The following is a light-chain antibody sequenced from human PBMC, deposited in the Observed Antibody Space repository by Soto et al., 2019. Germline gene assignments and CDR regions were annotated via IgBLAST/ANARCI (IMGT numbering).Light chain of an antibody. J-gene: IGLJ1*01. CDR3: GAWDDSLRLYV. V-gene: IGLV1-51*01. Sequence: VLTQPPSVSAAPGQTVTISCSGSSSNIGKYYVSWYQQLPGEAPKLLIYDSNKRPSGIPERFSASRSGTSATLGITGLQTGDEADYYCGAWDDSLRLYVFGPGTKVTVL. CDR1: SSNIGKYY. CDR2: DSN.